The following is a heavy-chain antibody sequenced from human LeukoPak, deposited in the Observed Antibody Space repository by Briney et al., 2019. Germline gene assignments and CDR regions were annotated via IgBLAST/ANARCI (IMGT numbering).Heavy chain of an antibody. J-gene: IGHJ6*02. CDR2: VNRDGSET. CDR1: GFTLGNHW. Sequence: GGSLRLSCAASGFTLGNHWMTWVRQVPGRGPEWVANVNRDGSETYYLDSVKGRFTISKDNAKNSLYLQMNSLRAEDTALYHCARNNGMDVWGQGTTVIVSS. CDR3: ARNNGMDV. V-gene: IGHV3-7*03.